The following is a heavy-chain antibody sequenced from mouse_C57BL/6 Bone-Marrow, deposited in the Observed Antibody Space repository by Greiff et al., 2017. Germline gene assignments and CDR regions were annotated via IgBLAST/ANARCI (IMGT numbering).Heavy chain of an antibody. J-gene: IGHJ3*01. Sequence: VQLQQSGAELVKPGASVKLSCKASGYTFTSYWMHWVKQRPGQGLEWIGMIHPNSGSTNYNENFKSKATLTVDKSSSTAYMQLSSLTSDDSAVYYCARDYYGSSPAWFAYWGQGTLVTVSA. CDR2: IHPNSGST. D-gene: IGHD1-1*01. CDR1: GYTFTSYW. V-gene: IGHV1-64*01. CDR3: ARDYYGSSPAWFAY.